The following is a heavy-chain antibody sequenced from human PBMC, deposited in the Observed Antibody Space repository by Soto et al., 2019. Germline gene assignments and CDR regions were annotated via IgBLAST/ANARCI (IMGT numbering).Heavy chain of an antibody. CDR1: GFTFSSYS. J-gene: IGHJ4*02. V-gene: IGHV3-21*01. Sequence: GGSLRLSCAASGFTFSSYSMNWVRQAPGKGLEWVSSISSSSSYIYYADSVKGRFTISRDNAKNSLYLQMNSLRAEDTAVYYCARATYGSGSYYIGDFDYWGQGTLVTVS. D-gene: IGHD3-10*01. CDR3: ARATYGSGSYYIGDFDY. CDR2: ISSSSSYI.